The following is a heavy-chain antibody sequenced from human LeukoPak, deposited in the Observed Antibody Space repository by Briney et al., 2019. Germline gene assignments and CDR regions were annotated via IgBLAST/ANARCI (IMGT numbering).Heavy chain of an antibody. Sequence: GGSLRLSCAASGFTFTNAWMSWVRQAPGKGLEWVGRITSKTDGGTTDYAAPVKGRFTISRDDSKNTLYLQMNSLKTEDTAVYYCTTVSYFDYWGQGTLVTVSS. CDR3: TTVSYFDY. CDR1: GFTFTNAW. V-gene: IGHV3-15*01. CDR2: ITSKTDGGTT. J-gene: IGHJ4*02.